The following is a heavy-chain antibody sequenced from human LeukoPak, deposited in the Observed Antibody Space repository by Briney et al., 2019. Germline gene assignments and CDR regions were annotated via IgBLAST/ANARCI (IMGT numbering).Heavy chain of an antibody. CDR1: GFTFSTYS. D-gene: IGHD2-8*01. J-gene: IGHJ4*02. CDR3: ARALIGYYFDY. CDR2: VSNSGDYI. V-gene: IGHV3-21*06. Sequence: GGSLRLSCAASGFTFSTYSMSWVRQAPGKGLEWVSSVSNSGDYIHYADSVKGRFTISRDNSKNSLYLQMNSLRAEDTAVYYCARALIGYYFDYWGQGTLVTVSS.